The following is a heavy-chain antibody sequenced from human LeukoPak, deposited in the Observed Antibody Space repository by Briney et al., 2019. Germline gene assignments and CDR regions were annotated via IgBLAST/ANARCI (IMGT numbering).Heavy chain of an antibody. CDR1: GGSISNGGYY. CDR2: IYYSGST. J-gene: IGHJ4*02. CDR3: ARTDILTYYFGY. D-gene: IGHD3-9*01. V-gene: IGHV4-31*03. Sequence: PSETLSLTCTVSGGSISNGGYYWSWIRQHPGKGLEWIGYIYYSGSTYYNPSLKSRVTISVDTSKNQFSLKLSSVTAADTAVYYCARTDILTYYFGYWGQGTLVTVSS.